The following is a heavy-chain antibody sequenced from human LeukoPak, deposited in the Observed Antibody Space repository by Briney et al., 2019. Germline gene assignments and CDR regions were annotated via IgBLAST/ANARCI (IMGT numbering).Heavy chain of an antibody. Sequence: SETLSLTCTVSGGSISSSSYYWGWIRQPPGKGLEWIGSIYYSGSTYYNPSLKSRVTISVGTSKNQFSLKLSSVTAADTAVYYCARRAAEAVTLCFDYWGQGTLVTVSS. CDR2: IYYSGST. J-gene: IGHJ4*02. D-gene: IGHD6-13*01. V-gene: IGHV4-39*07. CDR3: ARRAAEAVTLCFDY. CDR1: GGSISSSSYY.